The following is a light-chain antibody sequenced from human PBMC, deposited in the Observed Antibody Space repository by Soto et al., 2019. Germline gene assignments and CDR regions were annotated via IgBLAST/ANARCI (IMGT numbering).Light chain of an antibody. J-gene: IGKJ1*01. CDR3: QQYNNWPPWT. CDR1: QSVGSN. CDR2: GAS. Sequence: EIVMTQSPATLSVSPGERVTLSCRARQSVGSNLAWYQQKPGQAPRLLINGASTRATGIPARFSGSGSETEFTLTISSLQAEDSAVYFCQQYNNWPPWTFGQGAKVDIK. V-gene: IGKV3-15*01.